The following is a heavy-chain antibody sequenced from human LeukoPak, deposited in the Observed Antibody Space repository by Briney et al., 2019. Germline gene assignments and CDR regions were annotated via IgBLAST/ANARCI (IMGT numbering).Heavy chain of an antibody. CDR1: GFTFNYYW. Sequence: GGSLRLSCAASGFTFNYYWMSWVRQAPGKGLEWVAIIKQDGSEKFYVDSMKGRFTISRDNSKNTLYLQMNSLRAEDTAVYYCAKGVVVVAARTWFDPWGQGTLVTVSS. CDR2: IKQDGSEK. V-gene: IGHV3-7*01. D-gene: IGHD2-15*01. J-gene: IGHJ5*02. CDR3: AKGVVVVAARTWFDP.